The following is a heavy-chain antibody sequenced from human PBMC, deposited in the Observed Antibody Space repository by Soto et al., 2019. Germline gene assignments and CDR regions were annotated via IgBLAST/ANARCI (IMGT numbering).Heavy chain of an antibody. CDR1: GGSFSGYY. V-gene: IGHV4-34*01. Sequence: SETLSLTCSIYGGSFSGYYWSWIRQPPGKGLEWIGEINHSGNTNYNPSLKSRVTISVDTSNNQFSLKLNSVTAADTAVYYCASSGPAVLNGLYYPHMDVWGQGTTVTVSS. CDR2: INHSGNT. CDR3: ASSGPAVLNGLYYPHMDV. D-gene: IGHD1-26*01. J-gene: IGHJ6*02.